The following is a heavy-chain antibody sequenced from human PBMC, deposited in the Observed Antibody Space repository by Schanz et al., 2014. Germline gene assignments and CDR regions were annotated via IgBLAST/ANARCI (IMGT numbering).Heavy chain of an antibody. CDR3: ARGPDYGSGSYSSY. V-gene: IGHV3-48*04. Sequence: EVQLLESGGGLVQPGGSLRLSCAASGFTFSSYAMSWVRQAPGKGLEWLSYISRDGTTSYYADSVKGRFTISRDNAKNSLYLQMNNLRVEDTAVYYCARGPDYGSGSYSSYWGQGTLVTVSS. D-gene: IGHD3-10*01. J-gene: IGHJ4*02. CDR1: GFTFSSYA. CDR2: ISRDGTTS.